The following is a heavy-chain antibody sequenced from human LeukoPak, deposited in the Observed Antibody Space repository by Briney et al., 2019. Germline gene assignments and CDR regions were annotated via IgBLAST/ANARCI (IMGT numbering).Heavy chain of an antibody. J-gene: IGHJ4*02. CDR1: GFTFSSYA. V-gene: IGHV3-23*01. CDR2: ISGSGGST. D-gene: IGHD2-2*01. Sequence: GGSLRLSCAASGFTFSSYAMSWVRQAPGKGLEWVSAISGSGGSTYYADSVKGRFTISRDNSKNTLFLQMNSLRAEDTAVYYCARDRGGDIVVVPAAPTLGRDTRNYYFDSWGQGTLVTVSS. CDR3: ARDRGGDIVVVPAAPTLGRDTRNYYFDS.